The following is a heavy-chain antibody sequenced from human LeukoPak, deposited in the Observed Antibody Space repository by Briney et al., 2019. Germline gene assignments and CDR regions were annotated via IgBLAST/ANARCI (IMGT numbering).Heavy chain of an antibody. D-gene: IGHD3-22*01. CDR2: ISYDGKNK. CDR3: ASPNYDSSAG. Sequence: GGSLRLSCAAAGFTFSAFNIHWVRQAPGKGLEWVAVISYDGKNKYFADSVKGRFTISRDNSKNTLYLQMNSLRAEDTAVYYCASPNYDSSAGWSQGTLVTVSS. J-gene: IGHJ4*02. V-gene: IGHV3-30*03. CDR1: GFTFSAFN.